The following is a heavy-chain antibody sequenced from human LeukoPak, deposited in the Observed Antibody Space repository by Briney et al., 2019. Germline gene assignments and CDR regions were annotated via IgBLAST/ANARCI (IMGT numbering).Heavy chain of an antibody. CDR3: ARLNQGNRFDY. J-gene: IGHJ4*02. D-gene: IGHD1-14*01. Sequence: WVRQAPGKGLEWIGSIYYSGNTYYNPSLKSRVTISVDTSKNQFSLKLSSVTAADTAVYYCARLNQGNRFDYWGQGTLVTVSS. CDR2: IYYSGNT. V-gene: IGHV4-39*01.